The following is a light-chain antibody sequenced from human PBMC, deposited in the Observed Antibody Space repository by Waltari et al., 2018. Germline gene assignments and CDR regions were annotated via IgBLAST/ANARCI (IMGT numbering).Light chain of an antibody. J-gene: IGLJ2*01. Sequence: SFELTQSPSVSVSLGQTDTITCAGDKLGSKYVSWYKQKPGQSPVLVVYQDNRRPSWIPERFSGSNSGSTATLIISGTQAMDEADYYCQAWDSTTAVFGGGTKLTVL. CDR2: QDN. CDR1: KLGSKY. CDR3: QAWDSTTAV. V-gene: IGLV3-1*01.